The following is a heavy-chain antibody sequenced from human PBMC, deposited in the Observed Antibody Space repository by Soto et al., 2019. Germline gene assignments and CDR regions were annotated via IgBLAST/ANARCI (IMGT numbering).Heavy chain of an antibody. V-gene: IGHV3-21*01. CDR1: GFTFSSYS. CDR3: ARASHSSVLAAFDI. D-gene: IGHD6-6*01. J-gene: IGHJ3*02. Sequence: GRSLRRSCAASGFTFSSYSMNWVRQAPGKGLECVSSISSSSSYIYYADSVKGRFTISRDNAKNSLYLQMNSLRAEDTAVYDCARASHSSVLAAFDIWGQGTMVTVSS. CDR2: ISSSSSYI.